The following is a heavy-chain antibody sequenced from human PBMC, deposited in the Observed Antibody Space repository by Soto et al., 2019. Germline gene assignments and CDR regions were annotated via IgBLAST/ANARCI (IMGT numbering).Heavy chain of an antibody. CDR3: ARGSGYSSGWYYFDY. D-gene: IGHD6-19*01. V-gene: IGHV4-34*01. Sequence: SETLSLTCAVYGGSFSGYYCSWIRQPPGKGLEWIGEINHSGSTNYNPSLKSRVTMSVDTSKNQLSLKLSSVTAADTAVYYCARGSGYSSGWYYFDYWGQGTLVTVSS. J-gene: IGHJ4*02. CDR2: INHSGST. CDR1: GGSFSGYY.